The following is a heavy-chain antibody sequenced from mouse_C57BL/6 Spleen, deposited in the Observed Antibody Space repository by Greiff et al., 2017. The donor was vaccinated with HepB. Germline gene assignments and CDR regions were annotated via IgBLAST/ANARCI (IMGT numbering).Heavy chain of an antibody. D-gene: IGHD4-1*02. CDR2: ISDGGSYT. Sequence: EVRVVESGGGLVKPGGSLKLSCAASGFTFSSYAMSWVRQTPEKRLEWVATISDGGSYTYYPDNVKGRFTISRDNAKNNLYLQMSHLKSEDTAMYYCARDQLGFDYWGHSTTLTVSS. V-gene: IGHV5-4*01. J-gene: IGHJ2*01. CDR1: GFTFSSYA. CDR3: ARDQLGFDY.